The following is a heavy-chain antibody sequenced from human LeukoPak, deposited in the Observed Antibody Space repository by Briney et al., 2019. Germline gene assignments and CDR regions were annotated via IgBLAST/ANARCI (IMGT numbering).Heavy chain of an antibody. V-gene: IGHV4-59*08. D-gene: IGHD1-1*01. J-gene: IGHJ6*02. CDR3: AGSTLTYYYYGMDV. CDR1: GGSISSYY. CDR2: IYYSGST. Sequence: PSETLSLTCTVSGGSISSYYWSWIRQPPGKGLEWIGYIYYSGSTNYNPSLKSRVTISVDTSKDQFSLKLSSVTAADTAVYYCAGSTLTYYYYGMDVWGQGTTVTGSS.